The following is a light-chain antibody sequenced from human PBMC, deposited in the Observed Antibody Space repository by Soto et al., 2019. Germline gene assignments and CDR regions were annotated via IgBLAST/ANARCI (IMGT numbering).Light chain of an antibody. V-gene: IGKV1-9*01. CDR2: AAS. Sequence: DIQLTQSPSFLSPSIGESVTITCRASQVISTSLAWYQVKPGKAPKLLIYAASTLESGVPSRLSATVSGTEFSLTITRLQPEDGATYYGQQLFDSPITFGQGTRLEIK. J-gene: IGKJ5*01. CDR3: QQLFDSPIT. CDR1: QVISTS.